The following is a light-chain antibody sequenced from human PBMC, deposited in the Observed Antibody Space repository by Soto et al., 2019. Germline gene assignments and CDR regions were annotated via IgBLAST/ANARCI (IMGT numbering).Light chain of an antibody. Sequence: EIEMTQSKSTLSVSAGQTLTIPCRASQSISSYLNWYQQKPGKAPNLLIYAASSLESGVPSRFSGSGSGTDYTLTISSLQPEDFLTYYCQQSYGTPRTFGQGSIVDVK. CDR1: QSISSY. J-gene: IGKJ1*01. CDR2: AAS. V-gene: IGKV1-39*01. CDR3: QQSYGTPRT.